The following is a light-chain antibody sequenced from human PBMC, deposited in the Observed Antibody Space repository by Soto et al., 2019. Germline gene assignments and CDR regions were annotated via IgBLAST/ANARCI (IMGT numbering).Light chain of an antibody. V-gene: IGKV1-9*01. CDR1: QGLSSY. CDR3: QQLNSYPIT. J-gene: IGKJ3*01. CDR2: STS. Sequence: DIQLTQSPSFLSASVGDRVTITCRASQGLSSYLAWYQQKPGMAPKLLIYSTSTLPSGVPARFSGSASGTEFTLTISSLQPEDFATYYCQQLNSYPITFGPGTKVDI.